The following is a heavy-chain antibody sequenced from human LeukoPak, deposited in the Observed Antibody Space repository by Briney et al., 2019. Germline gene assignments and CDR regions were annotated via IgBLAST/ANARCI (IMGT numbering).Heavy chain of an antibody. V-gene: IGHV1-2*04. Sequence: SVKVSCKASGYTFTGYYMHWVRQAPGQGLEWMGWINPNSGGTNFAQKFQGWVTMTRDTSISTAYMELSRLRSDDTAVYYCARGTNWGGSWFDPWGQGTLVTVSS. D-gene: IGHD7-27*01. CDR1: GYTFTGYY. J-gene: IGHJ5*02. CDR3: ARGTNWGGSWFDP. CDR2: INPNSGGT.